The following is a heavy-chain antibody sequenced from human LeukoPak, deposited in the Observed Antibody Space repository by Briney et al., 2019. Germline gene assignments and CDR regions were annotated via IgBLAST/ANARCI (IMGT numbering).Heavy chain of an antibody. CDR3: ARGFAYSSGWYDYYGMDV. J-gene: IGHJ6*02. D-gene: IGHD6-19*01. CDR1: GYTFTGYY. Sequence: ASVKVSCKASGYTFTGYYMHWVRQAPGQGLEWMGWINPNSGGTNYAQKFQGRVTMTRDTSISTAYMELSRLRSDDTAVYYCARGFAYSSGWYDYYGMDVWGQGTTVTVSS. CDR2: INPNSGGT. V-gene: IGHV1-2*02.